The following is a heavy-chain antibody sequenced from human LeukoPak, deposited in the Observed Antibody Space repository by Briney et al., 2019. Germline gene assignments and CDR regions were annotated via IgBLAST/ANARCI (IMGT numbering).Heavy chain of an antibody. V-gene: IGHV4-34*01. CDR2: INHSGST. Sequence: SETLSLTCAVYGGSFSGYYWSWIRQPPGKGLEWIGEINHSGSTNYNPSLKSRVTISVDTSKNQFSLKLSSVTAADTAVYYCARGRVTIPARAFDIWGQGTMVTVSS. CDR1: GGSFSGYY. CDR3: ARGRVTIPARAFDI. D-gene: IGHD4-11*01. J-gene: IGHJ3*02.